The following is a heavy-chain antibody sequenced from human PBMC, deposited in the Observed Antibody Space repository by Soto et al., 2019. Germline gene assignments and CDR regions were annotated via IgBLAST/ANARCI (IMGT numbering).Heavy chain of an antibody. Sequence: QVQLVQSGAEVRKPGASVKVSCKASGYTFTSSGISWLRQAPGQGLEWMGWISTYNGDTNDAPKFQDRVTMTIDRSTGTAYMELRSLRSDDAAVYYCARAGAAPYYYYGMDVWGQGTRVTVSS. J-gene: IGHJ6*02. V-gene: IGHV1-18*01. CDR3: ARAGAAPYYYYGMDV. D-gene: IGHD2-15*01. CDR2: ISTYNGDT. CDR1: GYTFTSSG.